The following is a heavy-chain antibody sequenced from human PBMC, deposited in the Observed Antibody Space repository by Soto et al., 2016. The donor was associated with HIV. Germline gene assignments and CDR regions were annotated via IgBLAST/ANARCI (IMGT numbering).Heavy chain of an antibody. CDR2: IWYDGSNK. D-gene: IGHD1-1*01. Sequence: VQLVESGGGVVQPGRSLRLSCTASGFTFSTYGMHWVRQAPGKGLEWVAVIWYDGSNKYYGDSVKGRFTISRDNSKNTLYLQMSSLRAEDTAMYYCDERKGIIRTGTLVGRTSWGQGTLVTVSS. CDR1: GFTFSTYG. CDR3: DERKGIIRTGTLVGRTS. J-gene: IGHJ4*02. V-gene: IGHV3-33*06.